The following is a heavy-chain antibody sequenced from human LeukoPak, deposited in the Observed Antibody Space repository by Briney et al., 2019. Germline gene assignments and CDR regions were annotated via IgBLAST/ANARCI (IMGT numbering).Heavy chain of an antibody. Sequence: SETLSLTCAVYGGSFSGYYWSWIHQPPGKGLEWIGEINHSGSTNYNPSLKSRVTISVDTSKNQFSLKLSSVTAADTAVYYCARGGLLWFGELSYYYYYGMDVWGQGTTVTVSS. CDR3: ARGGLLWFGELSYYYYYGMDV. V-gene: IGHV4-34*01. D-gene: IGHD3-10*01. J-gene: IGHJ6*02. CDR2: INHSGST. CDR1: GGSFSGYY.